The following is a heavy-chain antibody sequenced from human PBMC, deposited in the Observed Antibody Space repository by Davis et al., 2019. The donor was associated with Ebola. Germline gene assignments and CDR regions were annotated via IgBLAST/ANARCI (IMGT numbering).Heavy chain of an antibody. J-gene: IGHJ4*02. Sequence: SETLSLTCTVSGGSISSGDYYWSWIRQPPGKGLEWIGYIYYSGSTYYNPSLKSRVTISVDTSKNQFSLKLSSVTAADTAVYYCARSRPTYYYDSSGYYTRPDQIDYWGQGTLVTVSS. CDR2: IYYSGST. CDR1: GGSISSGDYY. CDR3: ARSRPTYYYDSSGYYTRPDQIDY. V-gene: IGHV4-30-4*01. D-gene: IGHD3-22*01.